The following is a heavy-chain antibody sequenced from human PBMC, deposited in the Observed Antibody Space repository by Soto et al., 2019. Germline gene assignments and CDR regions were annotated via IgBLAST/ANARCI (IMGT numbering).Heavy chain of an antibody. J-gene: IGHJ6*02. CDR1: GFTFSSYS. V-gene: IGHV3-48*02. D-gene: IGHD3-22*01. CDR3: ASDLVSYHRSGRLGTYYYYYGMDV. CDR2: ISSSSSTI. Sequence: GGALRLSCAASGFTFSSYSMNWVRQAPGKGLEWVSYISSSSSTIYYADSVKGRFTISRDNAKNSLYLQMNSLRDEDTAVYYCASDLVSYHRSGRLGTYYYYYGMDVWGQGTTVTVSS.